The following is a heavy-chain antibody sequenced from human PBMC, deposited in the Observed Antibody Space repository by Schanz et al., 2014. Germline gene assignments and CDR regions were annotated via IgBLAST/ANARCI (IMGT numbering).Heavy chain of an antibody. J-gene: IGHJ4*02. Sequence: VQLVESGGGVVQPGRSLRLSCAASGFTFSSFGMHWVRQAPGKGLEWISSMYINSGSTQYADSVKGRFTISRDNAKNSLYLQMNSLRAEDTAVYYCARDKGGYYPFDYWGQGTLVTVSS. CDR2: MYINSGST. V-gene: IGHV3-21*01. CDR1: GFTFSSFG. CDR3: ARDKGGYYPFDY. D-gene: IGHD3-3*01.